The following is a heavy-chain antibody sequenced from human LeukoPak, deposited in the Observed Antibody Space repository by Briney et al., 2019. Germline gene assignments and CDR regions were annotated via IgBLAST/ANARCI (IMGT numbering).Heavy chain of an antibody. Sequence: SETLSLTCTVSGGSISSSSYYWGWIRQPPGKGLEWIGSIYYSGSTYYNPSLKSRATISVDTSKNQFSLKLSSVTAADTAVYYCASQRAGDFWSGYYPYNWFDPWGQGTLVTVSS. J-gene: IGHJ5*02. V-gene: IGHV4-39*01. CDR2: IYYSGST. CDR3: ASQRAGDFWSGYYPYNWFDP. CDR1: GGSISSSSYY. D-gene: IGHD3-3*01.